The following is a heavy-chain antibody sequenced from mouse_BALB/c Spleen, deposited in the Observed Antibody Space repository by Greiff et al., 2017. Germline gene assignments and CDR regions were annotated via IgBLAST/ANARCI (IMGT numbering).Heavy chain of an antibody. CDR3: ARRDYDGSYWYFDV. V-gene: IGHV1-54*01. CDR2: IYPGGGYT. CDR1: GYAFTNYL. D-gene: IGHD2-4*01. J-gene: IGHJ1*01. Sequence: VQLQQSGAELVRPGTSVKVSCKASGYAFTNYLIEWVKQRPGQGLEWIGDIYPGGGYTNYNEKFKGKATLTADTSSSTAYMQLSSLTSEDSAVYFCARRDYDGSYWYFDVWGAGTTVTVSS.